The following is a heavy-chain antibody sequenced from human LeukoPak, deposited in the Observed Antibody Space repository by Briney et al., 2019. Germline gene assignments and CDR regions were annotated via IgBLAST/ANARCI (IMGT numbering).Heavy chain of an antibody. J-gene: IGHJ4*02. Sequence: GGSLRLSCAASGFPFSSYSMNWVRQAPGKGLEWVSYISSSSNNIYYADSVKGRFTISRDNAKNSLYLQMNSLRAEDTAVYYCAKLVRRPVVTPGEDYWGQGTLVTVSS. CDR1: GFPFSSYS. V-gene: IGHV3-21*01. D-gene: IGHD4-23*01. CDR2: ISSSSNNI. CDR3: AKLVRRPVVTPGEDY.